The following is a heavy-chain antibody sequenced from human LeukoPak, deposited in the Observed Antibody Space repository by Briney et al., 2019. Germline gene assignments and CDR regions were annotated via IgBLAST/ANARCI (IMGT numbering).Heavy chain of an antibody. V-gene: IGHV4-34*01. Sequence: SETLSLTCAVYGGSFSGYYWSWIRQPPGKGLEWIGEINHSGSTNYNPSLKSRVTISVDTSKNQFSLKLSSVTAADTAVYYCARGSWGGRKRGSHHYYYYYMDVWGKGTTVTVSS. CDR1: GGSFSGYY. CDR2: INHSGST. J-gene: IGHJ6*03. D-gene: IGHD7-27*01. CDR3: ARGSWGGRKRGSHHYYYYYMDV.